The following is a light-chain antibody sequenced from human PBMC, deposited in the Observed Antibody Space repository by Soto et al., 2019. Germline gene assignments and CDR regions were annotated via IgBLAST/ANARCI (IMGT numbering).Light chain of an antibody. CDR1: QSVSSSY. J-gene: IGKJ1*01. V-gene: IGKV3-20*01. CDR3: QQYDTSPWT. Sequence: EVVLTQSPGTLSVSPGDRVTLSCRASQSVSSSYLAWYQQKPGQSPRPLIYAASSRATGIPDRFSGSGSGTDFTLTISGLEAEDFAVYYCQQYDTSPWTFGQGTKVDLK. CDR2: AAS.